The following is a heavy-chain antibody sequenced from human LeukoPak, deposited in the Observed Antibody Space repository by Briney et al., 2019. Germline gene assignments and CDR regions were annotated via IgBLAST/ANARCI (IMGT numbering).Heavy chain of an antibody. CDR1: GGSISSGGYY. CDR2: IYHSGST. CDR3: AREEWELASLDY. V-gene: IGHV4-30-2*01. Sequence: SQTLSLTCTVSGGSISSGGYYWSWIRQPPGKGLEWIGYIYHSGSTNYNPSLKSRVTISVDTSKNQFSLKLSSVTAADTAVYYCAREEWELASLDYWGQGTLVTVSS. D-gene: IGHD1-26*01. J-gene: IGHJ4*02.